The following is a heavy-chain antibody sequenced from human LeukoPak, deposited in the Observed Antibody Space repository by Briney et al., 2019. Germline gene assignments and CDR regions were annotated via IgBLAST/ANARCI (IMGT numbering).Heavy chain of an antibody. Sequence: PSETLSPTCAVYGGSFSGYYWSWIRQPPGKGLEWIGEISHSGSTNYNPSLKSRVTISVDTPKNQFSLKLSSVTAADTAVYYCATSRSGSYYTSRYFQHWGQGTLVTVSS. CDR2: ISHSGST. D-gene: IGHD3-10*01. J-gene: IGHJ1*01. V-gene: IGHV4-34*01. CDR1: GGSFSGYY. CDR3: ATSRSGSYYTSRYFQH.